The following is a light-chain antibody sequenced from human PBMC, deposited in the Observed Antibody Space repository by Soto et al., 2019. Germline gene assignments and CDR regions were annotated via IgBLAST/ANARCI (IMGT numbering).Light chain of an antibody. CDR1: QSVSSY. V-gene: IGKV3-11*01. CDR3: QQRSDWLPIT. CDR2: DVS. J-gene: IGKJ5*01. Sequence: EIVVTQSPATLSLSPGERATLSCRASQSVSSYLAWYQQKPGQAPRLLIYDVSYRATGIPVRFSGSGSGTDFTLTISSLEPEDFAVYYCQQRSDWLPITFGQGTRLEIK.